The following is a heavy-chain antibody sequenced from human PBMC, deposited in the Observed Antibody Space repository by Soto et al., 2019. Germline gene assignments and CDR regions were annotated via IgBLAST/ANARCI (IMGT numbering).Heavy chain of an antibody. V-gene: IGHV4-34*01. D-gene: IGHD6-13*01. Sequence: PSETLSLTCAVYGGSFSGYYWSWIRQPPGKGLEWIGEINHSGSTNYNPSLKSRVTISVDTSKNQFSLKLSSVTAADTAVYYCARGVGSWPRRIYYMDVWGKGTTVTVSS. CDR1: GGSFSGYY. J-gene: IGHJ6*03. CDR3: ARGVGSWPRRIYYMDV. CDR2: INHSGST.